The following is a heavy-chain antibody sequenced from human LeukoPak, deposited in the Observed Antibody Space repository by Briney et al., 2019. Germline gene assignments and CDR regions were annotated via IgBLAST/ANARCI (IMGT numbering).Heavy chain of an antibody. J-gene: IGHJ4*02. CDR1: GFTFSSYD. D-gene: IGHD2-2*01. CDR2: IWYDGSNK. V-gene: IGHV3-33*01. CDR3: ATTYSAYCSSTSCYGRFDY. Sequence: PGGSLRLSCAASGFTFSSYDRHWVRQASGKGLEWVAVIWYDGSNKYYADSVKGRFTISRDNSKNTLYLQMNSLRAEDTAVYYCATTYSAYCSSTSCYGRFDYWGQGTLVTVSS.